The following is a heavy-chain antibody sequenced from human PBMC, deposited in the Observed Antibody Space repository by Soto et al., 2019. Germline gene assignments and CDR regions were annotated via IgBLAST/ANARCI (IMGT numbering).Heavy chain of an antibody. Sequence: VQLVESGGGLVKPGGSLRLSCAASGFTFTNAWMTWVRQGPGKGLEWVGRIKSKSDGGTIDYAAPVKGRFTISRDDSQTTLYLQMNSLKTGDTAVYYCTPGHNLRPLAAFDIWGQGTVVTVSS. J-gene: IGHJ3*02. V-gene: IGHV3-15*01. CDR1: GFTFTNAW. CDR3: TPGHNLRPLAAFDI. D-gene: IGHD1-1*01. CDR2: IKSKSDGGTI.